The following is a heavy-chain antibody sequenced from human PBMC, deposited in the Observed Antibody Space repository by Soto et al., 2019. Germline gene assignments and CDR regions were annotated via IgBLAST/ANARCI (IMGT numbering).Heavy chain of an antibody. CDR3: AKGGPFTGGFDP. V-gene: IGHV3-23*01. Sequence: EGQLLQSGGDLVQPGGSLRLSCAGSGLTLRSYAMTWIRQTPEKGLEWVSTISGSSGVPSYADSVNGRFTVSRDNSKNTLYLQMNSLRPDDTAIYYCAKGGPFTGGFDPWGQGTLVTVAS. CDR1: GLTLRSYA. CDR2: ISGSSGVP. D-gene: IGHD3-16*01. J-gene: IGHJ5*02.